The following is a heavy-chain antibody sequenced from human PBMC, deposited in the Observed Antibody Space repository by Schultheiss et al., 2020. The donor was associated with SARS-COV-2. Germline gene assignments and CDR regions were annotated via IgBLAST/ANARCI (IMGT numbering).Heavy chain of an antibody. CDR1: GFTFSSYA. V-gene: IGHV3-30-3*01. D-gene: IGHD5-12*01. CDR2: ISYDGSNK. CDR3: ARDYGLDGGYAFLFDY. Sequence: GGSLRLSCAASGFTFSSYAMHWVRQAPGKGLEWVAVISYDGSNKYYADSVKGRFTISRDNSKNTLYLQMNSLRAEDTAVYYCARDYGLDGGYAFLFDYWGQGTVVTGSS. J-gene: IGHJ4*02.